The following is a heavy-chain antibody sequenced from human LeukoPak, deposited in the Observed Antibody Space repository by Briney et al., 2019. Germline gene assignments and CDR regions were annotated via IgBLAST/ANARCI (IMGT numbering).Heavy chain of an antibody. V-gene: IGHV4-4*09. Sequence: SETLSLTCTVSGVSISSYYWSWIRQPPGKGLEWIGYIYTSGSTNYNPSLKSRVTISVDTSKNQFSLKLSSVTAADTAVYSCARVSSDYYGYYFDYWGQGTLVTVSS. J-gene: IGHJ4*02. D-gene: IGHD3-22*01. CDR2: IYTSGST. CDR1: GVSISSYY. CDR3: ARVSSDYYGYYFDY.